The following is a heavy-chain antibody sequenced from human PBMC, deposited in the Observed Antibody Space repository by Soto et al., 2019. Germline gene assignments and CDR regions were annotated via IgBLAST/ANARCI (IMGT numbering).Heavy chain of an antibody. CDR3: ARQGSNGAYVYFAMDV. Sequence: ESLKISFTGSGYRFKSYWIGWVRQMPGKGLEWIGMIYPCDSDTTHSPSFEGQVTMSVDKSISTAYLQCSSLKASDSGTYYCARQGSNGAYVYFAMDVWGQGTTVTVSS. CDR2: IYPCDSDT. D-gene: IGHD3-16*01. V-gene: IGHV5-51*01. J-gene: IGHJ6*02. CDR1: GYRFKSYW.